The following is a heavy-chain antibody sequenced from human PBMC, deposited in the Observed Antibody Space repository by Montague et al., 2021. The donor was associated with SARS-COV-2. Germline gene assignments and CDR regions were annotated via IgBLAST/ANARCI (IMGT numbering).Heavy chain of an antibody. V-gene: IGHV3-48*03. CDR3: ARDTPYHCGSGSYYEPRRVFDY. D-gene: IGHD3-10*01. CDR2: IRSSGSTI. Sequence: SLRLSCAASGFTFSNYEMSWVRQAPGKGLEWLSYIRSSGSTIYYADSVKGRFTISRDNAKNSLYLQMNSLRAEDTAVYYCARDTPYHCGSGSYYEPRRVFDYWGQGTLVTVSS. J-gene: IGHJ4*02. CDR1: GFTFSNYE.